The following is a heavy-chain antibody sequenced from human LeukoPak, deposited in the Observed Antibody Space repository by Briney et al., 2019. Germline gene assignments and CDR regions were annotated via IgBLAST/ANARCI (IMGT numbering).Heavy chain of an antibody. CDR3: ARDEGGYNSY. CDR2: ISYDGSNK. D-gene: IGHD5-24*01. Sequence: PGRSLRLSCAASGFTFSSYAMHWVRQAAGKGREWVAVISYDGSNKYYADSVKGRFTISRDNSKNTLYLQMNSLRAEDTAVYYCARDEGGYNSYWGQGTLVTVSS. V-gene: IGHV3-30*01. CDR1: GFTFSSYA. J-gene: IGHJ4*02.